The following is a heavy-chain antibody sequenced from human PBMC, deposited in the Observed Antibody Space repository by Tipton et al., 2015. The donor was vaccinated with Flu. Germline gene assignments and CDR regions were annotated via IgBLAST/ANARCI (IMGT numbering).Heavy chain of an antibody. CDR1: GFDFSVYG. CDR2: IWYDGSNT. V-gene: IGHV3-33*08. CDR3: ARDEGVVNYYFGMDV. Sequence: SLRLSCAASGFDFSVYGMHWVRQAPGKGLEWVAVIWYDGSNTHYADSVKGRFTISRDNSRNTLYLQMNGLRVEDTAVYYCARDEGVVNYYFGMDVWGQGTTVSVSS. J-gene: IGHJ6*02.